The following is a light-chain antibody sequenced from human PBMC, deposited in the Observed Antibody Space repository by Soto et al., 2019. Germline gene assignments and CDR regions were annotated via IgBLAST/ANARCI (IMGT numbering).Light chain of an antibody. J-gene: IGLJ2*01. CDR3: QSYDSILRDVV. V-gene: IGLV1-40*01. CDR2: VNT. Sequence: QSVLAQPPSVSGAPGQRVTISCTGSSSNIGAGYDVHWYQQIPGTAPRVLIYVNTDRPSGVPDRFSGSKSGASASLAIAGLQAEDEADYYCQSYDSILRDVVFGEGTKLTVL. CDR1: SSNIGAGYD.